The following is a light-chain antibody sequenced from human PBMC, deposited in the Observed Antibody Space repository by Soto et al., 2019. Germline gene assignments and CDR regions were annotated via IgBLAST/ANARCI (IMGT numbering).Light chain of an antibody. CDR1: QIIGSW. V-gene: IGKV1-12*02. CDR2: AAS. Sequence: DIQMTQSPSSVSASIGDRVTITCRASQIIGSWLAGYQRKPGRAPTRLIYAASSLQSGVPSRFSGSGSGTDFTLPITSLQAEDSATYYCQQANSFPFTFGPGTRVDIK. J-gene: IGKJ3*01. CDR3: QQANSFPFT.